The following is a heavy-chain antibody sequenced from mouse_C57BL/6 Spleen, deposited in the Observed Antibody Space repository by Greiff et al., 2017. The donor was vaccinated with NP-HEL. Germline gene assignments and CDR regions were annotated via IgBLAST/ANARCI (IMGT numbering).Heavy chain of an antibody. Sequence: EVKLMESGPGLVKPSQSLSLTCSVTGYSITSGYYWNWIRQFPGNKLEWMGYISYDGSNNYNPSLKNRISITRDTSKNQFFLKLNSVTTEDTATYYCALRGGGYYEVYFDYWGQGTTLTVSS. CDR1: GYSITSGYY. CDR3: ALRGGGYYEVYFDY. D-gene: IGHD2-3*01. CDR2: ISYDGSN. V-gene: IGHV3-6*01. J-gene: IGHJ2*01.